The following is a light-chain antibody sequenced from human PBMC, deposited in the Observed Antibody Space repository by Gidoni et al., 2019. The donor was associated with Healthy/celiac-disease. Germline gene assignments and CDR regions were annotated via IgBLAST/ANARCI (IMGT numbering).Light chain of an antibody. CDR3: QVWDSSSDHPV. J-gene: IGLJ3*02. CDR1: NIGSKS. V-gene: IGLV3-21*03. CDR2: DDS. Sequence: SYVLTHPPSVSVAPGKTARITCGGNNIGSKSVHWYQQKTGQSPVLVVYDDSDRPSGSPERFSGSNSGNTATLTISRVEAGDEADYYCQVWDSSSDHPVFGGGTKLTVL.